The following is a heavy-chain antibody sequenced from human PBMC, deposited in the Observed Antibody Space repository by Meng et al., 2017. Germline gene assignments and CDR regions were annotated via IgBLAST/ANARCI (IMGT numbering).Heavy chain of an antibody. J-gene: IGHJ4*02. CDR1: GGPISSSNW. D-gene: IGHD6-19*01. Sequence: VQLQGPGPGMVKPSGTLALPCAVSGGPISSSNWWSWVRQPPGKGLEWIGEIYHSGSTNYNPSLKSRVTISVDKSKNQFSLKLSSVTAADTAVYYCARDRGAVAGTNFDYWGQGTLVTVSS. CDR3: ARDRGAVAGTNFDY. V-gene: IGHV4-4*02. CDR2: IYHSGST.